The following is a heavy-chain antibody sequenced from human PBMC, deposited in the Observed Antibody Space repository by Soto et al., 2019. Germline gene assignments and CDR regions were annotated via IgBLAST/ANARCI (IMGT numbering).Heavy chain of an antibody. Sequence: SETLSLTCTVSGGSISSYYWSWIRQPPGKGLEWIGYIYYSGSTNYNPSLKSRVTISVDTSKNQFSLKLSSVTAADTAVYYCARANGPVAASGWFDPRGQGTLVTVYS. D-gene: IGHD6-19*01. CDR2: IYYSGST. CDR1: GGSISSYY. V-gene: IGHV4-59*01. J-gene: IGHJ5*02. CDR3: ARANGPVAASGWFDP.